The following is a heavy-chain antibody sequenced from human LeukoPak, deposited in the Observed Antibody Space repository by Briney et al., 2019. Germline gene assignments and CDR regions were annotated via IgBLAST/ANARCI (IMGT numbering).Heavy chain of an antibody. J-gene: IGHJ4*02. V-gene: IGHV4-4*07. CDR3: ARVYYDSTGYYYRTRYYFDF. CDR1: GASISTYY. CDR2: IYTSEST. Sequence: SETLSLTCTVSGASISTYYWSWIRQPAGKGLEWIGHIYTSESTNYNPSLKSRVTMSVDTSKNQFSLKLTSVTAADTAVYYCARVYYDSTGYYYRTRYYFDFWGQGTLVPVSS. D-gene: IGHD3-22*01.